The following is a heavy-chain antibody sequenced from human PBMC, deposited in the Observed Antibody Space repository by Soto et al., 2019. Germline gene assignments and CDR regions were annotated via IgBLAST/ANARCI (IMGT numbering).Heavy chain of an antibody. CDR3: AGVERGTATTVVDAFDI. Sequence: QVQLQQWGAGLLKPSETLSLTCAVYGGFVSSGSYYWSWIRQPPGKGLEWIGEMSHSGGTHFNPPLKSRGTISVDTSKNQFALKMSSVTAADTALYYCAGVERGTATTVVDAFDIWGPGTMVTVSS. D-gene: IGHD1-1*01. CDR2: MSHSGGT. V-gene: IGHV4-34*01. J-gene: IGHJ3*02. CDR1: GGFVSSGSYY.